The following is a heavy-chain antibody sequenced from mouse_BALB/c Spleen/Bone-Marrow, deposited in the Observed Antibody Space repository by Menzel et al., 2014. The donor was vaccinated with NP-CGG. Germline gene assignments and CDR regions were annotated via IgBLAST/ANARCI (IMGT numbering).Heavy chain of an antibody. CDR1: GYAFTSYN. V-gene: IGHV1S135*01. J-gene: IGHJ2*01. D-gene: IGHD1-1*01. CDR3: ARHSYYGSSLFDY. CDR2: IDPYNGGT. Sequence: EVQLVESGPELVEPGASVKVSCKASGYAFTSYNMYWVKQSHGKSLEWIGYIDPYNGGTSYNQKFKGKATLTVDKSSSTAYMHLNSLTSEDSAVYYCARHSYYGSSLFDYWGQGTTLTVSS.